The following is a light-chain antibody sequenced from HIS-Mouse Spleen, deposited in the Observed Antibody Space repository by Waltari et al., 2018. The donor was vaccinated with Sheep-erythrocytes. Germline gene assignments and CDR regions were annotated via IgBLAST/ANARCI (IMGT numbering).Light chain of an antibody. V-gene: IGLV2-11*01. CDR1: SSDVGGYKY. CDR2: DVS. Sequence: QSALTQPRSVSGSPGQSVTISCTGTSSDVGGYKYVPWYQQHPGKAPKLMIYDVSKRPSGVPDRFSGSKYGNTASLTISGLQAEDEADYYCCSYAGSYNYVFGTGTKVTVL. J-gene: IGLJ1*01. CDR3: CSYAGSYNYV.